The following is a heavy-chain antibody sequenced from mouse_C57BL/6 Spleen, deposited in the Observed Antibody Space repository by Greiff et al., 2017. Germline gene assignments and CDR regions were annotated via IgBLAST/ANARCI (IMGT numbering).Heavy chain of an antibody. Sequence: VKLMESGAELVRPGTSVKVSCKASGYAFTNYLIEWVKQRPGQGLEWIGVINPGSGGTNYNEKFKGKATLTADKSSSTAYMQLSSLTSEDSAVYFCARSGALYDYDYWGQGSTLTVSS. CDR1: GYAFTNYL. J-gene: IGHJ2*01. V-gene: IGHV1-54*01. CDR3: ARSGALYDYDY. CDR2: INPGSGGT. D-gene: IGHD2-4*01.